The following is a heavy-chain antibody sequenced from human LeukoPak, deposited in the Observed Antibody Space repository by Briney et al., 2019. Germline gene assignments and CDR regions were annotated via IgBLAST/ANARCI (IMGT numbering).Heavy chain of an antibody. D-gene: IGHD2-2*01. CDR2: IYYSGST. J-gene: IGHJ4*02. CDR3: ATGGLRYCSTTSCLGY. V-gene: IGHV4-59*01. CDR1: GGSISNYY. Sequence: SETLSLTCTVFGGSISNYYWSWIRQPPGKGLEWIGYIYYSGSTSYNPSLRSRVTMSVDTSKKFFSLHMTSVTAADTAVYYCATGGLRYCSTTSCLGYWGQGTLVTVAS.